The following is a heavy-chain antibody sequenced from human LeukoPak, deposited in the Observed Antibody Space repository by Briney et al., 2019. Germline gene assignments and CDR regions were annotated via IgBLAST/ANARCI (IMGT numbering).Heavy chain of an antibody. CDR1: GFTFSSYA. V-gene: IGHV3-23*01. D-gene: IGHD3-22*01. CDR2: ISGSGGST. Sequence: GGSLRLSCAASGFTFSSYAMSWVRQAPGKGLEWVPAISGSGGSTYYADSVKGRFTISRDNSKNTLYLQMNSLRAEDTAVYYCAKDHNYYDSSGYCNYWGQGTLVTVSS. CDR3: AKDHNYYDSSGYCNY. J-gene: IGHJ4*02.